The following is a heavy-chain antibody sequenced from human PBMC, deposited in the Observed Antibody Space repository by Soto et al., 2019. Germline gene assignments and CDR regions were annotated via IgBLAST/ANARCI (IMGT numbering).Heavy chain of an antibody. CDR3: AGNSGYDPSGTSYGMDV. J-gene: IGHJ6*02. V-gene: IGHV1-69*01. CDR2: IIPIFGTA. Sequence: QVQLVQSGAEVKKPGSSVKVSCKASGGTFSSYAISWVRQAPGQGREWMGGIIPIFGTANYAQKFQGRVTITADESTSTAYMELSSLRSEDTAVYYCAGNSGYDPSGTSYGMDVWCQGTTVTVSS. D-gene: IGHD5-12*01. CDR1: GGTFSSYA.